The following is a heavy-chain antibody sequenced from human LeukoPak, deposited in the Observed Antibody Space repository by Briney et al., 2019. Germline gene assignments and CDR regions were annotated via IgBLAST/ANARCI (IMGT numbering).Heavy chain of an antibody. Sequence: GGTLRLSCAASGFTFSTYGMSWVRQAPGKGLERVSAISGSGGSTYYADSVKGRFTISRDNSKNTLYLQMNSLRAEDTAIYYCARDPYNGGYGASYYYYMDVWGKGTTVTISS. CDR2: ISGSGGST. D-gene: IGHD1-26*01. J-gene: IGHJ6*03. V-gene: IGHV3-23*01. CDR1: GFTFSTYG. CDR3: ARDPYNGGYGASYYYYMDV.